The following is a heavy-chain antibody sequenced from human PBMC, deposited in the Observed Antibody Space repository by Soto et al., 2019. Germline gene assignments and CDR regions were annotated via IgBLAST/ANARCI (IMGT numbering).Heavy chain of an antibody. CDR2: ILWNSGAA. CDR3: GNDVAPGGLEV. J-gene: IGHJ6*02. V-gene: IGHV3-9*02. Sequence: GGSLRLSCLVSGFTTFDHGMHWVRQSPAKGLEWVSGILWNSGAAGYADSVKGRFTISRDRAKRALYLQMDSLRPEDTALYYCGNDVAPGGLEVWGQGTTVTVSS. D-gene: IGHD5-12*01. CDR1: GFTTFDHG.